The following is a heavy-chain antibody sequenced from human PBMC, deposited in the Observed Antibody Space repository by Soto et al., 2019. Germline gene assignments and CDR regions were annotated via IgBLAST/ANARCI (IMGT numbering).Heavy chain of an antibody. CDR1: GFTFGDYA. V-gene: IGHV3-49*04. D-gene: IGHD3-3*01. CDR3: TRNRNYDFWSGRLYYFDY. J-gene: IGHJ4*02. Sequence: PVGSLRLSCTASGFTFGDYAMSWVRQAPGKGLEWVGFIRSKAYGGTTEYAASVKGRFTISRDDSKSIAYLQMNSLKTEDTAVYYCTRNRNYDFWSGRLYYFDYWGQGTLVTVSS. CDR2: IRSKAYGGTT.